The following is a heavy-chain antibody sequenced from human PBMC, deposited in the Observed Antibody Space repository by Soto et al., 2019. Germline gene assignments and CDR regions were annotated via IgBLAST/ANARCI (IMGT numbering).Heavy chain of an antibody. J-gene: IGHJ3*02. CDR1: GYTFASCG. CDR2: ISAYNGNT. CDR3: AAQVIAVAGTLTTQDAFDI. V-gene: IGHV1-18*01. D-gene: IGHD6-19*01. Sequence: ASVEVSCKASGYTFASCGSRWVRQAPGQGLEWMGWISAYNGNTNYAQKLQGRVTMTTDTSTSTAYMELGSLRSDDTAVYYCAAQVIAVAGTLTTQDAFDIWGQGTMVTV.